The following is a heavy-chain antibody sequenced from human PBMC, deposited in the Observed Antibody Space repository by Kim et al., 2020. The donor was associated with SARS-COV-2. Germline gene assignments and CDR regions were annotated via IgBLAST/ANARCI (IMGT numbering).Heavy chain of an antibody. D-gene: IGHD1-26*01. Sequence: YPGSVKGRFTISRENAKNSLYRQMNSLRAGDTAVYYCARGGGIVGAALSYWGQGTLVTVSS. V-gene: IGHV3-13*01. J-gene: IGHJ4*02. CDR3: ARGGGIVGAALSY.